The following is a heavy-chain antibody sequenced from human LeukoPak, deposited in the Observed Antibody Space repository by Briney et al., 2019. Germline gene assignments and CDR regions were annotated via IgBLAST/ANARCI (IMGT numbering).Heavy chain of an antibody. V-gene: IGHV1-69*05. CDR3: ARDPLGYCSSSSCHSGAFDI. Sequence: SVKVSCKASGGTFSRYGISWVRQAPGQGLEWMGGVIPIFGTATYAQKFRGRVTITTDESTSITYMELSSLRSDDTAVYFCARDPLGYCSSSSCHSGAFDIWGQGTTVTVSS. J-gene: IGHJ3*02. CDR2: VIPIFGTA. CDR1: GGTFSRYG. D-gene: IGHD2-2*01.